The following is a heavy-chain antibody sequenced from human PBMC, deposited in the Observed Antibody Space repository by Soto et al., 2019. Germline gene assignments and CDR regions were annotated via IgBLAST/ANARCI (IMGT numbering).Heavy chain of an antibody. V-gene: IGHV3-23*01. J-gene: IGHJ2*01. CDR2: ISGRGGST. CDR1: GFTYVNYA. CDR3: ARDPHGPYDWHFDL. Sequence: GGSLRLSCTGSGFTYVNYAMNWVRQAPGKGLEWVSTISGRGGSTYYGDSVKGRFTISRDNSKNTVFLQMNGLRADDTALYYCARDPHGPYDWHFDLWGRGTLVTVAS. D-gene: IGHD2-8*01.